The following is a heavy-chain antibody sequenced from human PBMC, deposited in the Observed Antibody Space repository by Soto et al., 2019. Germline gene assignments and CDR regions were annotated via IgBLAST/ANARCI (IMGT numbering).Heavy chain of an antibody. J-gene: IGHJ4*02. V-gene: IGHV3-23*01. CDR3: ANAEHPRRSIGFDY. CDR2: ISATGGST. D-gene: IGHD3-16*02. CDR1: GFIFASYV. Sequence: GGSLRLSCAGSGFIFASYVMTWVRQAPGKGLEWVSSISATGGSTYYAGSVKGRFTISRDNSKNTLFLQMNSLRAEDTAIYYCANAEHPRRSIGFDYWGQGTLVNVSS.